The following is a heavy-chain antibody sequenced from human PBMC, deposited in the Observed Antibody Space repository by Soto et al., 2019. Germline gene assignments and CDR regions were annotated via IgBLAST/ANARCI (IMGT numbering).Heavy chain of an antibody. CDR2: INTGNGHT. J-gene: IGHJ4*02. CDR1: GYTFTNYA. CDR3: ASQDFGSGSSNFDY. Sequence: QVQLVQSGAEVKKPGASVKISCKASGYTFTNYAIHWVRQAPGQGLECMGWINTGNGHTKYSQSFQGRVTITRDTSASTAFMDLSSLRSEDTAVYYCASQDFGSGSSNFDYWGQGTRVTVSS. V-gene: IGHV1-3*04. D-gene: IGHD3-10*01.